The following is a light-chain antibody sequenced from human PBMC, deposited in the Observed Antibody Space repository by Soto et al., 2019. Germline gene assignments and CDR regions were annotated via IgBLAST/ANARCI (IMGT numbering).Light chain of an antibody. V-gene: IGKV3-15*01. CDR2: DVS. J-gene: IGKJ1*01. CDR3: QQYNSWPQT. Sequence: ETVLTQSPATLSVSPGERVTLSCRASETVSTNLAWYQQRPGQAPRLLIYDVSTGATGIPARFSGRRSGTEFTLTISSLQSEDFGVYDCQQYNSWPQTFGQGTKVDIK. CDR1: ETVSTN.